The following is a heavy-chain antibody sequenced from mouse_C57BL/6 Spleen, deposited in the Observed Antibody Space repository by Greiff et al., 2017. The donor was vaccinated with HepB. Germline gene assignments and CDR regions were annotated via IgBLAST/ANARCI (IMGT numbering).Heavy chain of an antibody. D-gene: IGHD2-5*01. CDR2: IDPSDSET. V-gene: IGHV1-52*01. CDR3: ARPYSNYGSYYAMDY. CDR1: GYTFTSYW. J-gene: IGHJ4*01. Sequence: QVHVKQPGAELVRPGSSVKLSCKASGYTFTSYWMHWVKQRPIQGLEWIGNIDPSDSETHYNQKFKDKATLTVDKSSSTAYMQLSSLTSEDSAVYYCARPYSNYGSYYAMDYWGQGTSVTVSS.